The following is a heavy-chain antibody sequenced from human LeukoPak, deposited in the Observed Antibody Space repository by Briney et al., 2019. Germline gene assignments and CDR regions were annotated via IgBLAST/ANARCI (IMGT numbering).Heavy chain of an antibody. Sequence: GGSLRLSCAASGFTFSSYAMHWVRQAPGKGLEWVAVISYDGSNKYYADSVKGRFTISRDNSKNTLYLQMNSLRAEDTAVYYCATAVDSSGRYPFDIWGQGTMVTVSS. CDR1: GFTFSSYA. CDR3: ATAVDSSGRYPFDI. V-gene: IGHV3-30-3*01. CDR2: ISYDGSNK. D-gene: IGHD3-22*01. J-gene: IGHJ3*02.